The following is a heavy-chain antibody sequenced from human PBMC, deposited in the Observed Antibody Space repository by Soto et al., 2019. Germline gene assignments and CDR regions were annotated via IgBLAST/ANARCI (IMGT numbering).Heavy chain of an antibody. CDR2: IIPIFGTA. CDR1: GGTFSSYA. J-gene: IGHJ4*02. D-gene: IGHD5-12*01. V-gene: IGHV1-69*13. Sequence: ASVKVSCKASGGTFSSYAISWVRQAPGQGLEWMGGIIPIFGTANYAQKFQGRVTITADESTSTAYMELSSLRSEDTAVYYCARELVAAPDTGSFDYWGQGTLVTVSS. CDR3: ARELVAAPDTGSFDY.